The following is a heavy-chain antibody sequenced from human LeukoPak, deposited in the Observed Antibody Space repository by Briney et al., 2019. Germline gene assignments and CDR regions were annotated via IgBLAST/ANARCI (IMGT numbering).Heavy chain of an antibody. CDR2: IYYDGDKK. V-gene: IGHV3-33*03. Sequence: GGSLRLSCAASGFIFSSSDMHWVRQAPGEGLEWVAIIYYDGDKKYNADSVKGRFTISRDRSKNTLFLQMSSLRAEDTAVYYCAKANSYDSYYFDYWGQGALVIVSS. J-gene: IGHJ4*02. CDR1: GFIFSSSD. D-gene: IGHD3-16*01. CDR3: AKANSYDSYYFDY.